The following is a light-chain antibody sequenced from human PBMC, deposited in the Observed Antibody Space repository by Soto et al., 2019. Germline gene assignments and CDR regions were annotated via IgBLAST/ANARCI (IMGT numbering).Light chain of an antibody. CDR3: GSYRTNSPYV. CDR2: DVI. Sequence: QSVLTQPASVSGSPGQSITISCTGTNSDVGGYNYVSWYQQYPGEAPKLMIYDVINRPSGVSNRFSGSKSGKTASLTISGLPAEDEADSHCGSYRTNSPYVFGTGTKLTVL. V-gene: IGLV2-14*01. CDR1: NSDVGGYNY. J-gene: IGLJ1*01.